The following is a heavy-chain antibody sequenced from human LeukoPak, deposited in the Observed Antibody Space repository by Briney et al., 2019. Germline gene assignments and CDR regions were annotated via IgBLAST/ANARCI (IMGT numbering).Heavy chain of an antibody. Sequence: SETLSLTCTVSGGSISSYYWSWIRQPAGEGLEWIGHIYSTGSTNYNPSLKSRVTMSVDRSKNQFSLKLSSVTAADTAVYYCARMHGSESYFDYWGQGTLVTVSS. CDR1: GGSISSYY. CDR3: ARMHGSESYFDY. D-gene: IGHD3-10*01. V-gene: IGHV4-4*07. J-gene: IGHJ4*02. CDR2: IYSTGST.